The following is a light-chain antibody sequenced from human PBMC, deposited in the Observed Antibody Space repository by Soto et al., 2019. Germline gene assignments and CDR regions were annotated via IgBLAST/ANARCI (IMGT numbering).Light chain of an antibody. J-gene: IGKJ1*01. CDR2: GAS. CDR3: QQYNNWPPWT. Sequence: EIVMTQSPATLSLSPGERATLSCRASQSVSSNFAWYQQKPGQAARLLIYGASTRATGSPARFSGSGSGTEFTLTISSLQSEDFAVYYCQQYNNWPPWTFGQGTKVEIK. CDR1: QSVSSN. V-gene: IGKV3-15*01.